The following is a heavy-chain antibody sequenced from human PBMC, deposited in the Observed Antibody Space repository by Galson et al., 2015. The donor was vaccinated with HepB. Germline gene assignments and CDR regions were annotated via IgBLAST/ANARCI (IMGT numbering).Heavy chain of an antibody. V-gene: IGHV3-30*04. D-gene: IGHD4-17*01. CDR3: ARDGGYDYGDYEGWFDP. Sequence: SLRLSCAASGFTFSSYAMHWVRQAPGKGLEWVAVISYDGSNKYYADSVKGRFPISRDNSKNTLDLQMNSLRAEDTAVYYCARDGGYDYGDYEGWFDPWGQGTLVTVSA. CDR1: GFTFSSYA. CDR2: ISYDGSNK. J-gene: IGHJ5*02.